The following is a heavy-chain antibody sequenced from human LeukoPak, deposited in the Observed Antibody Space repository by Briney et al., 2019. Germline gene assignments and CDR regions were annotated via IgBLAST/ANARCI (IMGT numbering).Heavy chain of an antibody. CDR1: GGSVSSGSYY. D-gene: IGHD6-19*01. V-gene: IGHV4-61*01. CDR2: IYYSGNT. J-gene: IGHJ3*02. Sequence: SETLSLTCTVSGGSVSSGSYYWSWIRQPPGKGLEWIGYIYYSGNTNYNPSLKSRVTISVDTSKNQFSLKLSSVTAADTAVYYCARVIAVAGPKGGFDIWGQGTMVTVSS. CDR3: ARVIAVAGPKGGFDI.